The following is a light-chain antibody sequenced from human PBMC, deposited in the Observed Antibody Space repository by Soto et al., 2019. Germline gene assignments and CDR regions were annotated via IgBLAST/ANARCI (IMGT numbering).Light chain of an antibody. CDR1: NNL. Sequence: QSALTQPASVSGSPGQSITISCTGTNNLVSWYQQHPGKAPKVVVYEGTKRPSGVYNRFSGSNSGGTASLTISGLQAKDEASYFCCAYVGARSYVFAHGT. CDR2: EGT. J-gene: IGLJ1*01. V-gene: IGLV2-23*01. CDR3: CAYVGARSYV.